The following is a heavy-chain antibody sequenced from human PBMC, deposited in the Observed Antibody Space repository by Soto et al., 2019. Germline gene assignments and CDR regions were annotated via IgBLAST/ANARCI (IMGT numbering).Heavy chain of an antibody. J-gene: IGHJ4*02. Sequence: PGGSLRLSCAASGFTFTRYSMNWVRQAPGKGFEWVSSISSTTNYIYYGDSMKGRFTISRDNGKNSLYLEIHSLRAEGTAVYYCARESEDLTSNFDYWGQGTLVTVSS. CDR1: GFTFTRYS. CDR3: ARESEDLTSNFDY. CDR2: ISSTTNYI. V-gene: IGHV3-21*06.